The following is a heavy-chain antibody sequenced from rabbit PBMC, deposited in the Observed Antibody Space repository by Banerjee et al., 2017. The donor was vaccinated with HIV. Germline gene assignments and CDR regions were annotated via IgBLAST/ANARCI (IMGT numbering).Heavy chain of an antibody. J-gene: IGHJ4*01. Sequence: QEQLEESGGGLVKPEGSLTLTCKASGFSFSNRYVMCWVRQAPGKGLEWIACINTSSGNTVYASWAKGRFTISKTSSTMVTLQMTSLTAADTATYFCASDGNGWGGDNLWGPGTLVTVS. CDR2: INTSSGNT. D-gene: IGHD4-1*01. CDR1: GFSFSNRYV. CDR3: ASDGNGWGGDNL. V-gene: IGHV1S45*01.